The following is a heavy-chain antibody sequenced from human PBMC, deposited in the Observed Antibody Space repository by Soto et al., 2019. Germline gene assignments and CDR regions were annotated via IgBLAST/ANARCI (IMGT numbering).Heavy chain of an antibody. CDR3: VRLTSEYYFDY. J-gene: IGHJ4*02. CDR2: IRNKANSYTT. Sequence: EVQLVESGGGLVQPGGSLRLSCAASGFTFSDHYMDWVRQAPGKGLEWVGRIRNKANSYTTQYAAYVRGRFSISRDDFKKSLYLQMNSLKTEETAVYYCVRLTSEYYFDYLGQGTLVPVSS. V-gene: IGHV3-72*01. D-gene: IGHD1-1*01. CDR1: GFTFSDHY.